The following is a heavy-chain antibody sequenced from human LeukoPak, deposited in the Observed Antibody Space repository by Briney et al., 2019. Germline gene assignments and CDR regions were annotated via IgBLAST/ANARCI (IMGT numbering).Heavy chain of an antibody. CDR1: RFSFSNHS. CDR3: ASSKGAYYYDSSGYSAVGWLDY. J-gene: IGHJ4*02. CDR2: ISYDGSNK. V-gene: IGHV3-30*03. Sequence: PGGSLRLSCAASRFSFSNHSMNWVRQAPGKGLEWVAVISYDGSNKYYADSVKGRFTISRDNSKNTLYLQMSSLRAEDTAVYYCASSKGAYYYDSSGYSAVGWLDYWGQGTLVTVSS. D-gene: IGHD3-22*01.